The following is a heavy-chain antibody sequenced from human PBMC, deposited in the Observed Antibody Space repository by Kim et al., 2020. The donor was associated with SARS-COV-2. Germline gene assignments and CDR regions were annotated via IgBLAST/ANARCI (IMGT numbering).Heavy chain of an antibody. CDR2: IYNSGET. CDR3: ARHNYMYV. J-gene: IGHJ6*03. Sequence: SETLSLTCTVSGYSIRTHHYWGWIRQPPGKGLEWIGSIYNSGETFYNSSLSSRVTVSVDTSKNQFSLTLNSVTAADTAVYYCARHNYMYVWGQGTTVTVSS. CDR1: GYSIRTHHY. V-gene: IGHV4-38-2*02.